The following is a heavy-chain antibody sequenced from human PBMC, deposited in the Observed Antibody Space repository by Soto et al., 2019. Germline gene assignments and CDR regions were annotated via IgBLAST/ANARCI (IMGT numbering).Heavy chain of an antibody. CDR1: GYTFADFY. D-gene: IGHD3-3*01. CDR3: ATSTYDDFWSGSL. CDR2: MNPNTGSA. J-gene: IGHJ4*02. V-gene: IGHV1-2*02. Sequence: QVQLVQSGAELKKTGASVRVSCKTSGYTFADFYIHWVRQAPGQGFEWMGWMNPNTGSAVYAQKFLGRVAMTRDTSISTAYMELSRLSSNDTAVYFCATSTYDDFWSGSLWGQGTLVTVSS.